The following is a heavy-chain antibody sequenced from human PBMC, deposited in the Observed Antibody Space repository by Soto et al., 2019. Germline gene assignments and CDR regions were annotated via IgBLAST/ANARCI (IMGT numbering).Heavy chain of an antibody. J-gene: IGHJ4*02. D-gene: IGHD6-19*01. CDR1: GFTFSSYG. CDR2: ISYDGSNK. CDR3: AKAVAGTSCDY. V-gene: IGHV3-30*18. Sequence: QVQLVESGGGVVQPGRSLRLSCAASGFTFSSYGMHWVRQAPGKGLEWVAVISYDGSNKYYADSVKGQFTISRDNSKNTLYLQMNSLRAEDTAVYYCAKAVAGTSCDYWGQGTLVTVSS.